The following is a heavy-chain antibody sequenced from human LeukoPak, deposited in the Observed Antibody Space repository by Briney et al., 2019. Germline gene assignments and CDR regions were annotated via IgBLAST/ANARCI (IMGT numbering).Heavy chain of an antibody. Sequence: PGGSLRLSCVASGFTFSSYDMHWVRQATGKGLEWVSAIGTAGDTYYPGSVKGRFTISRENAKNSLYLQMNSLRAGDTAVYYCARGGRPYYYYYMDVWGKGTTVTVSS. CDR1: GFTFSSYD. V-gene: IGHV3-13*01. J-gene: IGHJ6*03. D-gene: IGHD1-26*01. CDR2: IGTAGDT. CDR3: ARGGRPYYYYYMDV.